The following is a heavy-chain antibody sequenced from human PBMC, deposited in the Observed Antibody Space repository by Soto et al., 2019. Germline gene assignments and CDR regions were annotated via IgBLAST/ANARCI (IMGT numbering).Heavy chain of an antibody. CDR3: ARGGDIQSSGYLDAFDI. CDR1: GGTFSSYA. D-gene: IGHD3-22*01. V-gene: IGHV1-69*13. Sequence: VASVKVSCKASGGTFSSYAISWVRQAPGQGLEWMGGIIPTFGTANYAQKFQGRVTITADESTSTAYMELSSLRSEDTAVYYCARGGDIQSSGYLDAFDIWGQGTMVTVSS. J-gene: IGHJ3*02. CDR2: IIPTFGTA.